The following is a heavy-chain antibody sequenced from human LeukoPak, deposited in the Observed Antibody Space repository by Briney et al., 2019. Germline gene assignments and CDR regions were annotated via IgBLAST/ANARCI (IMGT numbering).Heavy chain of an antibody. V-gene: IGHV3-23*01. CDR1: GFSFNNYA. CDR2: IIDSSGTT. Sequence: PGGSLRLSCVASGFSFNNYAMNWVRQAPGKGLEWVSLIIDSSGTTFYADSVKGRFTISRDKSKSTLYLQMKSLRAEDTAVYYCAKGAYDYIEIAYFDYWGQGSLVTVST. CDR3: AKGAYDYIEIAYFDY. D-gene: IGHD5-12*01. J-gene: IGHJ4*02.